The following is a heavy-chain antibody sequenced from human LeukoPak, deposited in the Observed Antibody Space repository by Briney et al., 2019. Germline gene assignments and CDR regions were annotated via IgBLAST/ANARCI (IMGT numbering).Heavy chain of an antibody. CDR2: ISSSGST. D-gene: IGHD3-22*01. V-gene: IGHV4-61*02. J-gene: IGHJ3*02. CDR1: GDSISSGDYY. Sequence: PSQTLSLTCTVSGDSISSGDYYWSWIRQPAGKGLEWIGRISSSGSTNYNPSLKSRVTITVDTSKNQFSLKLSSVTAADTAVYFCARGPYSYDSSGAFDIWGQGTMVTVSS. CDR3: ARGPYSYDSSGAFDI.